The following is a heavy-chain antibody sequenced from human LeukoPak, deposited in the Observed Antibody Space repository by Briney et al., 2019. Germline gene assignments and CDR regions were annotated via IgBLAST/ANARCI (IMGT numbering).Heavy chain of an antibody. CDR3: ARGRMAAAGPRGVRFDP. CDR1: GGSFSGYY. J-gene: IGHJ5*02. V-gene: IGHV4-34*01. CDR2: INHSGST. Sequence: SETLSLTCAVYGGSFSGYYWSWIRQPPGKGLEWIGEINHSGSTNYNPSLKSRVTISVDTSKNQFSLKLSSVTAADTAVYYCARGRMAAAGPRGVRFDPWGQGTLVTVSS. D-gene: IGHD6-13*01.